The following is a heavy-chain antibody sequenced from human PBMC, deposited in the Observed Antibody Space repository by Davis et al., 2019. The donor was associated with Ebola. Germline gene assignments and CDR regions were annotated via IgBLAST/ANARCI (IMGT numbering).Heavy chain of an antibody. Sequence: GESLKISCAASGFTFNTNSMSWVRQAPGKGLEWVSVISGRGSTIFYADSVTGRFTISRDNSKNILYLQMTSLRAEDTAVFYCAKGNFWFGPWGQGTLVTVSS. CDR2: ISGRGSTI. J-gene: IGHJ5*02. CDR1: GFTFNTNS. D-gene: IGHD1-7*01. CDR3: AKGNFWFGP. V-gene: IGHV3-23*01.